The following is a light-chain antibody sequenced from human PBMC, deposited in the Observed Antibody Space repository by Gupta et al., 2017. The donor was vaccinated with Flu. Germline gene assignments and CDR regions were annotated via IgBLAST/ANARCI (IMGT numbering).Light chain of an antibody. CDR2: DNN. Sequence: QSVLAQPPPASGAPGQRVTISCSGSSSNVGSNAVHWYQQVPGTAPKLLIYDNNQRPSGGPDRVSGSKSGTSASLAISGLQSEDEAHYYCEAWDDSLNGHYVFGTGTEVTVL. V-gene: IGLV1-44*01. CDR3: EAWDDSLNGHYV. CDR1: SSNVGSNA. J-gene: IGLJ1*01.